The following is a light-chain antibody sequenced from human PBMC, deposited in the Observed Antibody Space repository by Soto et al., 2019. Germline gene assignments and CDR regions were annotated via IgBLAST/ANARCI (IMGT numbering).Light chain of an antibody. Sequence: QSVLTQSPSASASLGASVKLTCTLTAGHSKYAIAWHQQQPEKGPPYLMKVNSDGSHNKGDGIPDRFSGSSSGAEHYLTISSLQSDDEADYYCQTWVSGIRVFGGGTKLTVL. CDR1: AGHSKYA. J-gene: IGLJ3*02. CDR3: QTWVSGIRV. CDR2: VNSDGSH. V-gene: IGLV4-69*01.